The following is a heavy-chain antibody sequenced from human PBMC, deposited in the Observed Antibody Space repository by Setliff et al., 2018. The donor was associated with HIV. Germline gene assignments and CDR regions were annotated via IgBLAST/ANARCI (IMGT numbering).Heavy chain of an antibody. V-gene: IGHV3-21*01. J-gene: IGHJ4*02. CDR3: ARVRPLGYCSTGACPPDY. Sequence: PGGSLRLSCAASGFTFSTFSMSWVRQAPGKGLEWVSSITSRSADIYYADSVRGRFTISRDNARNSLLLQMNSLRADDTAMYYCARVRPLGYCSTGACPPDYWGQGTLVTVSS. CDR1: GFTFSTFS. D-gene: IGHD2-8*01. CDR2: ITSRSADI.